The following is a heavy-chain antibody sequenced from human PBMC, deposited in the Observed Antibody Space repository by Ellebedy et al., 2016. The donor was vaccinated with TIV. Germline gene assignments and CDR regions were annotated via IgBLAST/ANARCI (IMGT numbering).Heavy chain of an antibody. D-gene: IGHD7-27*01. CDR3: ATTNWDYYFDY. V-gene: IGHV3-66*01. CDR1: GFTFSSYW. J-gene: IGHJ4*02. Sequence: GGSLRLSCAASGFTFSSYWMYWVRQAPGKGLEWVSVIYNSGSTDYADSVKGRFTISRDNSKTTVYLQLNRLSPEDTAVYYCATTNWDYYFDYWGQGALVTVSS. CDR2: IYNSGST.